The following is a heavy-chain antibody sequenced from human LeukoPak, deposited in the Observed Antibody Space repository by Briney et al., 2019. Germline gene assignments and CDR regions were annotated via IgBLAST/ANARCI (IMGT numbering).Heavy chain of an antibody. Sequence: GASVKVSCKASGYIFTGYYMHWVRQAPGQGLEWMGWINPNSGDTNYAQKFQGRVTMTRDTSISTAYMELSRLRSDDTAVYYCARGAARMVEVATIISFEYWGQGTLVTVSS. D-gene: IGHD5-24*01. CDR2: INPNSGDT. CDR3: ARGAARMVEVATIISFEY. J-gene: IGHJ4*02. V-gene: IGHV1-2*02. CDR1: GYIFTGYY.